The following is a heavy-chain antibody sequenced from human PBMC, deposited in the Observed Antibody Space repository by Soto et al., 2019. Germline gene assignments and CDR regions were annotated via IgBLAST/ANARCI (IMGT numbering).Heavy chain of an antibody. CDR1: SGPSSSHN. V-gene: IGHV4-59*08. CDR2: VYYTGDT. CDR3: VRQGLDYLPGLVDV. Sequence: QVQLQQSGPRLVKPSETLSLTCTVSSGPSSSHNWGWIRQSPGRGLEWIGYVYYTGDTSYNPSLKSRVTISADTSTNNISLTLTSVTAADTAVYYCVRQGLDYLPGLVDVWGQGTTVSVSS. D-gene: IGHD4-17*01. J-gene: IGHJ6*02.